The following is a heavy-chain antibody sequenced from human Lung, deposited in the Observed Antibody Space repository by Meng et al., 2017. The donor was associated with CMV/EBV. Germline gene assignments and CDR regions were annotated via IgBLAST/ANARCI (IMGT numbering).Heavy chain of an antibody. CDR1: GFTFSSYE. D-gene: IGHD5-24*01. CDR2: ISTGGSTR. J-gene: IGHJ4*02. V-gene: IGHV3-48*03. CDR3: ARLEMATTALDY. Sequence: GGSXRLXXAVSGFTFSSYEMNWVRQAPGKGLEWVSYISTGGSTRYYADSVKGRFTVMRDNAKNSLFLQMNSLSAEDTAVYYCARLEMATTALDYWGQGALVTVSS.